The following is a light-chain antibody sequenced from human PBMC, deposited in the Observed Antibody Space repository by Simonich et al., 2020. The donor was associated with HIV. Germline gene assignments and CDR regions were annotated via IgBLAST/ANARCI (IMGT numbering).Light chain of an antibody. CDR2: LGS. Sequence: DIVMTQSPLSLPVTPGEPASISCRCSQSLLYSNGYNYLDWYLQKPGQSPQLLSYLGSTRAAGVPDRFSGSGSGTDFTLKISRVEAEDVGVYYCMQVLQTPYTFGQGTKLEIK. J-gene: IGKJ2*01. CDR3: MQVLQTPYT. CDR1: QSLLYSNGYNY. V-gene: IGKV2-28*01.